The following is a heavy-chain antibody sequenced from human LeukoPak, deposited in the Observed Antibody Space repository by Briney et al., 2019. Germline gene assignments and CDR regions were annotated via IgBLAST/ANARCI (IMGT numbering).Heavy chain of an antibody. CDR2: ISSSGGST. Sequence: GGSLRLSCAASGFTFSSYAMNWVRQAPGKGLEWVSTISSSGGSTYYADSVKGRFTISRGNSKNSLSLQMNSLRAEDTAVYYCARDYYGSGSSLVDYWGQGTLVTVSS. D-gene: IGHD3-10*01. V-gene: IGHV3-23*01. CDR1: GFTFSSYA. J-gene: IGHJ4*02. CDR3: ARDYYGSGSSLVDY.